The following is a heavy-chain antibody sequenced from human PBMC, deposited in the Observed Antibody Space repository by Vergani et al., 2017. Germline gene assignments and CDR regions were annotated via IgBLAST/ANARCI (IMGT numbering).Heavy chain of an antibody. V-gene: IGHV3-21*01. D-gene: IGHD2-2*01. CDR3: ARDYCSSTTAYYYCGIDV. CDR1: GFTFSSYS. Sequence: EVQLVESGGGLVKPGGSLRLSCAASGFTFSSYSMNWVRQAPGKGLEWVSSISSSSSYIYYADSVKGRFTISRDNAKNSLYLQMNSLRAEDTAVYYCARDYCSSTTAYYYCGIDVWGQGTTVTVSS. J-gene: IGHJ6*02. CDR2: ISSSSSYI.